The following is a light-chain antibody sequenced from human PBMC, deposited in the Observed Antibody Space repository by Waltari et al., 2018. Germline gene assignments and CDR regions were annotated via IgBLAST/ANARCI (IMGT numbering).Light chain of an antibody. V-gene: IGKV1-9*01. CDR3: QQFNSYPRT. J-gene: IGKJ1*01. CDR2: AAS. Sequence: IQLTQSPSALSASVGDRVTITCRATQDIYTYLAWYQQEPGKAPKLLIYAASTLQSGVPSRFSGSGSGTDFTLTISSLQPEDFATYYCQQFNSYPRTFGQGTKVENK. CDR1: QDIYTY.